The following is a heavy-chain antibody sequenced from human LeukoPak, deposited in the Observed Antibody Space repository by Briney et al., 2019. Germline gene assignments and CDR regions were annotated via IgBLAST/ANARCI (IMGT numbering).Heavy chain of an antibody. D-gene: IGHD1-14*01. J-gene: IGHJ3*02. CDR1: GYTFTGYY. Sequence: GASVKVSCKASGYTFTGYYIHWVRQAPGQGLEWMGWINPDSGGTNYAQIFQGRVTMTRDTSLSTANMGLTRLRSDDTAIYYCARMPGGNRAFDIWGQGTVATVSS. CDR2: INPDSGGT. V-gene: IGHV1-2*02. CDR3: ARMPGGNRAFDI.